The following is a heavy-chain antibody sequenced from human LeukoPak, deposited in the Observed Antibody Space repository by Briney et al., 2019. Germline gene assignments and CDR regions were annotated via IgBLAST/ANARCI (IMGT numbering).Heavy chain of an antibody. CDR1: GFTVSSNY. V-gene: IGHV3-53*01. D-gene: IGHD2-15*01. CDR2: IYSGGST. J-gene: IGHJ3*02. Sequence: GGSLRLSCAASGFTVSSNYMSWVRQAPGKGLEWVSVIYSGGSTYYADSVKGRFTISRDNSKNTLYLQMNSLRAEDTAVYYCAKDDCSGGSCYGPGAFDIWGQGTMVTVSS. CDR3: AKDDCSGGSCYGPGAFDI.